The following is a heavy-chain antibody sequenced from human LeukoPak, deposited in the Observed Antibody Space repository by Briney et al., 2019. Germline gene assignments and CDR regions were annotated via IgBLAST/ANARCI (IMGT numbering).Heavy chain of an antibody. D-gene: IGHD1-1*01. V-gene: IGHV1-2*06. Sequence: ASVKVSCEASGYTFIGYYIHWVRQAPGQGLEWMGRIDPNSGGTNNAQKFQGRVTMTRDTSISTAYMELSRLTSDDTAVYYCARGATGSGGGYWGQGTLVTVSS. CDR2: IDPNSGGT. J-gene: IGHJ4*02. CDR3: ARGATGSGGGY. CDR1: GYTFIGYY.